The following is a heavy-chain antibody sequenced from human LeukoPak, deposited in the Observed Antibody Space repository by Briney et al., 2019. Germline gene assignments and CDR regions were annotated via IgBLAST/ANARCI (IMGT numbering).Heavy chain of an antibody. V-gene: IGHV3-21*01. CDR2: ISSSSSYI. D-gene: IGHD3-10*01. CDR1: GFTFGSYS. Sequence: GGSLRLSCAASGFTFGSYSMNWVRQAPGKGLEWVSSISSSSSYIYYADSVKGRFTISRDNAKNSLYLQMNSLRAEDTAVYYCARDLSGSGSYYNFSWFDPWGQGTLVTVSS. CDR3: ARDLSGSGSYYNFSWFDP. J-gene: IGHJ5*02.